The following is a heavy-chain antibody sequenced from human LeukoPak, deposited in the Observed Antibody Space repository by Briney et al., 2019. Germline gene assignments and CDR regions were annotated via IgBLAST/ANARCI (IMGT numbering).Heavy chain of an antibody. CDR3: AKDRGLAKGPTGVFDP. D-gene: IGHD1-14*01. Sequence: GGSLRLSCVASGFTFSDYGMHWVRQAPGKGLEWVAVIWYDGSNKYYADSVKGRFTISRDNSKNTLYLQMNSLRAEDTAVYYCAKDRGLAKGPTGVFDPWGQGTLVTVSS. V-gene: IGHV3-30*02. CDR2: IWYDGSNK. CDR1: GFTFSDYG. J-gene: IGHJ5*02.